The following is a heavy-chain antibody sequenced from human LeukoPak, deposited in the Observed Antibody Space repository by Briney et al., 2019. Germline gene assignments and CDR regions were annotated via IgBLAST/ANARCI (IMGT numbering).Heavy chain of an antibody. J-gene: IGHJ6*03. Sequence: SETLSLTCTVSGGSINNYYWSWIRQPPGKGLEWIGYISYSGSTNYNPSLKSRVAISVDTSKNQFSLKLSSVTAADTAVYYCARSVGSECSSTSCYLRHHYYMDVWGKGTTVTVSS. CDR3: ARSVGSECSSTSCYLRHHYYMDV. CDR1: GGSINNYY. CDR2: ISYSGST. V-gene: IGHV4-59*12. D-gene: IGHD2-2*01.